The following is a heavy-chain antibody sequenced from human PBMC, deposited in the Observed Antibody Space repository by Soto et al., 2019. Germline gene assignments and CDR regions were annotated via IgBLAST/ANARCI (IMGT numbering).Heavy chain of an antibody. D-gene: IGHD5-18*01. Sequence: PGGSLRLSCAASGFTFSSYGMHWVRQAPGKGLEWVAFISYDGNNKYYADSVKGRFTISRDNSKNTLYLQMNSLRAEDTAVYYCARSGYSYGPFDYWGQGTLVTVSS. V-gene: IGHV3-30*03. CDR1: GFTFSSYG. CDR3: ARSGYSYGPFDY. CDR2: ISYDGNNK. J-gene: IGHJ4*02.